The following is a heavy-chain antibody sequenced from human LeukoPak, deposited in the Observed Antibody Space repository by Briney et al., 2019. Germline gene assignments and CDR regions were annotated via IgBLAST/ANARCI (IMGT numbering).Heavy chain of an antibody. V-gene: IGHV4-59*01. J-gene: IGHJ4*02. Sequence: SETLSLTCSVSGGSMNSYYWSWIQQSPGKGLEWIGYTYYIGSPNYNPSLKSRVTISVDTSKNQFSLRLTSVTAADTAVYYCARDRHDSTGYYYDYWGQGALVTVSS. CDR2: TYYIGSP. D-gene: IGHD3-22*01. CDR1: GGSMNSYY. CDR3: ARDRHDSTGYYYDY.